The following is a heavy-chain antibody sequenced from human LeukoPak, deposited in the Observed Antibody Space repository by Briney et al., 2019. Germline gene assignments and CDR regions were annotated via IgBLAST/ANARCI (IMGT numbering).Heavy chain of an antibody. CDR3: AKDRNPYSSGWYQRFDP. Sequence: GGSLRLSCAASGFTFSSYAMSWARQTPGKGLEWVSAISGSGGSTYYADSVKGRFTISRDNSKNTLYLQMNSLRAEDTAVYYCAKDRNPYSSGWYQRFDPWGQGTLVTVSS. D-gene: IGHD6-19*01. V-gene: IGHV3-23*01. CDR1: GFTFSSYA. J-gene: IGHJ5*02. CDR2: ISGSGGST.